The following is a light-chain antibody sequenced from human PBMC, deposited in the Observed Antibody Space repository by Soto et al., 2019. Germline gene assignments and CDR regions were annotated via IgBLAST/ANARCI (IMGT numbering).Light chain of an antibody. J-gene: IGKJ1*01. Sequence: EIVMTQSPATLSLSPGERATLSCRASQSVSSNLAWYQQTPGQAPRLLIYLTSTRATGIPARFSGSGSGTEFTLTISSLQSEDFAVYYCQQYNNWPRTFGQGTKVEIK. V-gene: IGKV3-15*01. CDR2: LTS. CDR3: QQYNNWPRT. CDR1: QSVSSN.